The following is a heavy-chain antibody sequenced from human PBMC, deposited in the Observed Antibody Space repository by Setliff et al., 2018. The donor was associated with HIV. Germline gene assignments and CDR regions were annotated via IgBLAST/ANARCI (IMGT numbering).Heavy chain of an antibody. CDR3: ARDLTEVTSTSRRYYYYMAV. CDR1: GYTFIGHY. J-gene: IGHJ6*03. V-gene: IGHV1-2*02. D-gene: IGHD4-17*01. CDR2: INPNSGDT. Sequence: GASVKVSCKASGYTFIGHYIHWVRQAPGQGLEWMGWINPNSGDTKYAQKFQDRVSLTRDTSLSTAYMELSSLTPDDTAVYFCARDLTEVTSTSRRYYYYMAVWGKGTTVTVS.